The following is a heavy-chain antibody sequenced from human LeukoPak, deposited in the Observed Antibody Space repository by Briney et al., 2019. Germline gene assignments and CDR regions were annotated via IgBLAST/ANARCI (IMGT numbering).Heavy chain of an antibody. V-gene: IGHV3-30-3*02. J-gene: IGHJ4*02. D-gene: IGHD4-11*01. CDR1: GFTFSSYA. CDR3: AKPYEGMEVNTDY. CDR2: ISYDGSNK. Sequence: PGGSLRLSCAASGFTFSSYAMHWVRQAPGKGLEWVAVISYDGSNKYYADSVKGRFTISRDNSKNTLYLQMNSLRAEDTAVYYCAKPYEGMEVNTDYWGQGTLVTVSS.